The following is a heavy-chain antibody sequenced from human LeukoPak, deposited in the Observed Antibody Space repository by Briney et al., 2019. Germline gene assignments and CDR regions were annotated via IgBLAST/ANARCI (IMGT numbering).Heavy chain of an antibody. V-gene: IGHV4-34*01. D-gene: IGHD6-13*01. CDR1: GGSFSGYY. Sequence: SETLSLTCAVYGGSFSGYYWSWIRQPPGKGLEWIEEINHSGSTNYNPSLKSRVTISADTSKNQFSLKLSSVTAADTAVYYCARGRGREQQLAFDYWGQGTLVTVSS. CDR3: ARGRGREQQLAFDY. CDR2: INHSGST. J-gene: IGHJ4*02.